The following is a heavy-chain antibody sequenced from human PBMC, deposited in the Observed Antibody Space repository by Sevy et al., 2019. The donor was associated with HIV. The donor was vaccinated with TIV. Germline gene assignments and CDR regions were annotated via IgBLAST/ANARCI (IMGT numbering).Heavy chain of an antibody. J-gene: IGHJ6*02. Sequence: SETLSLTCNVSGGSIRSGRYYWSWIRQPAGKGLEWIGRIYIRGTTNYNPSLKSRLTMSVDTSKNQFSLRLSSVTATDTAVYYCARELSDYGMDVWGQGTTVTVSS. CDR2: IYIRGTT. CDR1: GGSIRSGRYY. V-gene: IGHV4-61*02. CDR3: ARELSDYGMDV.